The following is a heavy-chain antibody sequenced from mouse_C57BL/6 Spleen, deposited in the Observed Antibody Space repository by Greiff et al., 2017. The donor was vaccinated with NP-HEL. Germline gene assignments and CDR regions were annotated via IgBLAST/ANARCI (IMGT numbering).Heavy chain of an antibody. CDR1: GFSLTSYG. CDR3: ARNCDLAWFAY. CDR2: IWRGGST. J-gene: IGHJ3*01. V-gene: IGHV2-2*01. Sequence: VQLQESGPGLVQPSQSLSITCTVSGFSLTSYGVHWVRQSPGKGLEWLGVIWRGGSTDYNAAFISRLSISKDNSKSQVFFKMNSLQADDTAIYYCARNCDLAWFAYWGQGTLVTVSA.